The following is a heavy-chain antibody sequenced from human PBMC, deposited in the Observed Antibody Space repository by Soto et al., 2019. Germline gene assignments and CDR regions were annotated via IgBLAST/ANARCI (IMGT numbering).Heavy chain of an antibody. D-gene: IGHD3-22*01. J-gene: IGHJ4*02. CDR3: ARSLTYYYETSGYCLGNI. CDR2: IIPMFDTA. V-gene: IGHV1-69*01. Sequence: QVQLVQSGAEVKKPGSSVKVSCKASGGTFSSYAFSWVRQAPGQGLEWMGGIIPMFDTANYAQKFQDRVTISADESTSTADMELSSLTSEDTAVYYCARSLTYYYETSGYCLGNIWGQGTLVTVSS. CDR1: GGTFSSYA.